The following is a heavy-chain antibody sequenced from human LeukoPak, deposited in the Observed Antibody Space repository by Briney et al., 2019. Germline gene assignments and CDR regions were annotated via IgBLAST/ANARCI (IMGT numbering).Heavy chain of an antibody. CDR1: GYTFTGYY. V-gene: IGHV1-2*02. D-gene: IGHD3-22*01. J-gene: IGHJ4*02. CDR3: ARADYYDSSGYYPRGFDY. CDR2: INPNSGGT. Sequence: ASVKVSCKASGYTFTGYYMHWVRQAPGQGLEWMGWINPNSGGTNYAQKFQGRVTMTRDTSISTAYMELSRLRSDDTAVYYCARADYYDSSGYYPRGFDYWGQGTLVTVSS.